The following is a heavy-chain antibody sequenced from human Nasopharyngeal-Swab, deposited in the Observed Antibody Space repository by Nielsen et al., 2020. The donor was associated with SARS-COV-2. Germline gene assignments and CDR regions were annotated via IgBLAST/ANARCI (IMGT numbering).Heavy chain of an antibody. Sequence: SLKISCAASGFTFSSYAMSWVRQAPGKGLEWVSAISGSGGSTYYADSVKGRFTISRDNSKNTLYLQMTSLRAEDTAVYYCAKRPTGSTFGDWGQGTLVTVSS. V-gene: IGHV3-23*01. CDR1: GFTFSSYA. J-gene: IGHJ4*02. D-gene: IGHD3-16*01. CDR2: ISGSGGST. CDR3: AKRPTGSTFGD.